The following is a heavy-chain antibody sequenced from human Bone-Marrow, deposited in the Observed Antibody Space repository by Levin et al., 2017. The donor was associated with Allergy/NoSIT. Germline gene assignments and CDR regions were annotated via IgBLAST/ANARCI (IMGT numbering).Heavy chain of an antibody. CDR1: GFTFDDYA. CDR3: AKDISGLANYSGSGTHYYYAMDV. J-gene: IGHJ6*02. D-gene: IGHD3-10*01. Sequence: LAGGSLRLSCAASGFTFDDYAMHWVRQGPGKGLEWVSGITWNSDNIGYADSVKGRFNISRDNAKNSLYLQVNSLRPEDTAVYYCAKDISGLANYSGSGTHYYYAMDVWGQGTTVSVSS. CDR2: ITWNSDNI. V-gene: IGHV3-9*01.